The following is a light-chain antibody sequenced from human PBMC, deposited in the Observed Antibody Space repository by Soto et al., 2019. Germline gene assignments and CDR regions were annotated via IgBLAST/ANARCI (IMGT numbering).Light chain of an antibody. J-gene: IGLJ2*01. CDR2: DVT. CDR3: TSYAGSNFPVV. V-gene: IGLV2-8*01. CDR1: SSDIGSYNF. Sequence: QSALTQPPSASGSPGQSVTISCTGASSDIGSYNFVSWYQQHPDKAPILLIYDVTQRPSGVPDRFSGSKSGNTASLTVSGLLAEDEADYSCTSYAGSNFPVVFGGGTKVTVL.